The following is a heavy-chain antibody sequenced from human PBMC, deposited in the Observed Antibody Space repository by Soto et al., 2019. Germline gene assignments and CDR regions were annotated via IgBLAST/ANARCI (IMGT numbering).Heavy chain of an antibody. D-gene: IGHD3-3*01. CDR1: GYTFTGYY. Sequence: ASVKVSCKASGYTFTGYYMHWVRQAPGQGLEWMGWINPNSGGTNYAQKFQGWVTMTRDTSISTAYMELSRLRSDDTAVYYCARAGATTYYDFWSGYYKNVDWFDPWGQGTLVTVSS. V-gene: IGHV1-2*04. CDR2: INPNSGGT. CDR3: ARAGATTYYDFWSGYYKNVDWFDP. J-gene: IGHJ5*02.